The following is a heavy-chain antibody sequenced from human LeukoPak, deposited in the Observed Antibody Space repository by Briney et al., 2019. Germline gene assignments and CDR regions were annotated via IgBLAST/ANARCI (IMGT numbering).Heavy chain of an antibody. V-gene: IGHV4-59*01. Sequence: PSEALSLTCPVSGGSISSYYWSWIRPPPWKGLEGIGYIYYSGTTNYNLSRKSRVTISVDQSKNQFSLKLSSVTAADTAVYYCARGVYIAAAQYGYWGQGTLVTVSS. CDR1: GGSISSYY. CDR3: ARGVYIAAAQYGY. D-gene: IGHD6-13*01. J-gene: IGHJ4*02. CDR2: IYYSGTT.